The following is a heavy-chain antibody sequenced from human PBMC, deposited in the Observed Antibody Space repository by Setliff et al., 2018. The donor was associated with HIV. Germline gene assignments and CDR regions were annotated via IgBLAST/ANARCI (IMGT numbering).Heavy chain of an antibody. J-gene: IGHJ3*01. CDR1: GYPISSGHY. CDR2: VHHTGTT. D-gene: IGHD1-1*01. Sequence: SETRSLTCAVSGYPISSGHYWGWIRQSPEKGLEWIGTVHHTGTTFYHPSLSSRLTISVDTPNNQFSLRLTSVTAADTATYYCAKERSNNDGTYDFWGRGTVVTVSS. V-gene: IGHV4-38-2*02. CDR3: AKERSNNDGTYDF.